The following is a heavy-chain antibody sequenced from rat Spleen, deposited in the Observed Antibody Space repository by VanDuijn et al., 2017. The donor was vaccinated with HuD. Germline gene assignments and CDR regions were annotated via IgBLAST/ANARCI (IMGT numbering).Heavy chain of an antibody. CDR3: AKSRFYYYDGGYYCFNY. D-gene: IGHD1-12*02. J-gene: IGHJ2*01. CDR2: ISPSGGST. V-gene: IGHV5-19*01. Sequence: EVQLVESGGGLVQPGRSLKLSCAASGFTFSNYGMHWIRQAPTKGLEWVASISPSGGSTYYRDSVKGRFTISRDNAKSTLYLQMDSLRSEDTATYYCAKSRFYYYDGGYYCFNYWGQGVMVTVSS. CDR1: GFTFSNYG.